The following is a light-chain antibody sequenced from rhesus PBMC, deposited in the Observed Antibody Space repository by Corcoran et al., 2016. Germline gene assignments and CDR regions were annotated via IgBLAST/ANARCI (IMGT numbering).Light chain of an antibody. Sequence: DIQMTQSPSSLSASVGDRVTITCRASQTISSFLEWYQQKPGKVPKLLIYGASSLESGVPSRFSGSGSWTDYTFTISSLQPEDVATYYCQHGYGTPRTFGQGTKVEIK. CDR3: QHGYGTPRT. J-gene: IGKJ1*01. CDR2: GAS. V-gene: IGKV1-44*01. CDR1: QTISSF.